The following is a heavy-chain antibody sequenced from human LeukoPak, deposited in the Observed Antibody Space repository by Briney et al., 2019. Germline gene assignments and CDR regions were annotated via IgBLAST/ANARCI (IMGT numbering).Heavy chain of an antibody. J-gene: IGHJ4*02. CDR1: GGSISSGGYY. V-gene: IGHV4-31*03. CDR3: ARVAASSFDY. D-gene: IGHD6-25*01. CDR2: IYYSGST. Sequence: SQTLSLTCTVSGGSISSGGYYWSWIRQHPGKGLEWIGYIYYSGSTYYNPFLKSRVTISVDTSKNQFSLKLSSVTAADTAVYYCARVAASSFDYWGQGTLVTVSS.